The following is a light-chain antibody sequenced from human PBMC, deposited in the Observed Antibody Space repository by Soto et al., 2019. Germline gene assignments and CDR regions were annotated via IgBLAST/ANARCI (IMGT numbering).Light chain of an antibody. CDR1: QSLTDW. J-gene: IGKJ1*01. Sequence: DIQMTQSPSTLSASVGDRVTITCRASQSLTDWLAWYQQKPGKAPKFLIYKASNLEGGVPSRFSGSGSWTEFTLTISSVQPDDFATYYCQYWDDYSWTFGQGTKVEIK. CDR3: QYWDDYSWT. V-gene: IGKV1-5*03. CDR2: KAS.